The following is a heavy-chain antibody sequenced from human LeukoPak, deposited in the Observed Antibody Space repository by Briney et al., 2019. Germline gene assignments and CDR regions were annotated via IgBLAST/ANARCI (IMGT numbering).Heavy chain of an antibody. CDR1: GFTFSSYS. CDR2: ISSSSSTI. V-gene: IGHV3-48*04. Sequence: PGGSLRLSCTASGFTFSSYSMNWVRQAPGKGLEWVSYISSSSSTIYQADSVKGRITISRDNAKNSLYLQMNSLRAEDTAVYYCARDHRQLDYWGQGTLVTVSS. D-gene: IGHD1-14*01. CDR3: ARDHRQLDY. J-gene: IGHJ4*02.